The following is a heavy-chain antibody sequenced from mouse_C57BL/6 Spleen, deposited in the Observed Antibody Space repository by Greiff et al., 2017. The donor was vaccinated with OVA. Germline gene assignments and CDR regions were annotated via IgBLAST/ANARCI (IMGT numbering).Heavy chain of an antibody. V-gene: IGHV1-52*01. D-gene: IGHD2-2*01. Sequence: VQLQQPGAELVRPGSSVKLSCKASGYTFTSYWMNWVKQRPIQGLAWIGNIDPSDSENHYNHKFKDKATLTVDKSSSTAYMQRSRLTSEDSAVYYCARGYDAGPWFAYWGQGTLVTVSS. CDR2: IDPSDSEN. CDR3: ARGYDAGPWFAY. CDR1: GYTFTSYW. J-gene: IGHJ3*01.